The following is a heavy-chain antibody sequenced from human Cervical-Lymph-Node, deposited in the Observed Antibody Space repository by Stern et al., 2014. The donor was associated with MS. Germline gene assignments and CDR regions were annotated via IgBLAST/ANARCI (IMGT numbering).Heavy chain of an antibody. J-gene: IGHJ4*02. CDR3: ARDRVPVGTTTPYFDY. CDR2: IDTSGSTI. CDR1: RFTFSDYY. D-gene: IGHD1-26*01. V-gene: IGHV3-11*01. Sequence: QVQLVQSGGGLVKPGGSLRLSCAASRFTFSDYYMSWIRQAPGKGLEWVSFIDTSGSTIYYADSVKGRFTIARDNAKNSLSLQMNSLRAEDTAVYYCARDRVPVGTTTPYFDYWGQGTLVTVSS.